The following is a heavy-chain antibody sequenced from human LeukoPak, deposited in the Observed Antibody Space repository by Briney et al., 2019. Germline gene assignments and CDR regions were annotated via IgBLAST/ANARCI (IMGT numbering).Heavy chain of an antibody. CDR2: ISWNSGSI. CDR1: GFTFEDYD. V-gene: IGHV3-9*03. J-gene: IGHJ3*02. CDR3: AKSDYYDSSGYSPRAFDI. Sequence: AGGSLRLSCAASGFTFEDYDMHWVRQAPGKGLEWVSGISWNSGSIGYAHSVKGRFTISRDNAKNSLYLQMISLGAEDMALYYCAKSDYYDSSGYSPRAFDIWGQGTMVSVSS. D-gene: IGHD3-22*01.